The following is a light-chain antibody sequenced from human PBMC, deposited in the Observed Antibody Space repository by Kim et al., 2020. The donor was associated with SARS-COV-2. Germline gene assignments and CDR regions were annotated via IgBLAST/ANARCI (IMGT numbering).Light chain of an antibody. CDR1: QDIANS. CDR3: QKYNSAPWT. CDR2: GAA. Sequence: ASIGDRVTITCRASQDIANSLAWYQQKPGKVPQVLIYGAATLQSGVPSRFSRSGSGTEFTVTIGSLQTEDVATYYCQKYNSAPWTFGPGTKVDIK. J-gene: IGKJ1*01. V-gene: IGKV1-27*01.